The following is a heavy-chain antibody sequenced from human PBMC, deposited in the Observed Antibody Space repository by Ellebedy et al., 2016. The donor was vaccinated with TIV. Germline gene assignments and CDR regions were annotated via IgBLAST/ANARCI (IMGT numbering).Heavy chain of an antibody. J-gene: IGHJ4*02. Sequence: PGGSLRLSCAASGFTFRSYWMHWVRPAPGKGLVWVSRINSDGSSTSYADSVKGRFTISRDNAKNTLYLQMNSLRAEDTAVYYSASIGGSWRPFYYWGQGTLVTVSS. CDR3: ASIGGSWRPFYY. CDR2: INSDGSST. V-gene: IGHV3-74*01. CDR1: GFTFRSYW. D-gene: IGHD6-13*01.